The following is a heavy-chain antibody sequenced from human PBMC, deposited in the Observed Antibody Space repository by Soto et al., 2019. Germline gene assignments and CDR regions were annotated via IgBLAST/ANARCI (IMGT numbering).Heavy chain of an antibody. D-gene: IGHD2-2*01. V-gene: IGHV1-3*01. Sequence: ASVKVSCKASGYTFTSYAMHWVRQAPGQRLEWMGWINAGNGNTKYSQKFQGRVTITRDTSASTAYMELSSLRSEDTAVYYCAGVSNEYCSSTSCYAEYYYYYMDVWGKGTTVTVSS. CDR3: AGVSNEYCSSTSCYAEYYYYYMDV. J-gene: IGHJ6*03. CDR2: INAGNGNT. CDR1: GYTFTSYA.